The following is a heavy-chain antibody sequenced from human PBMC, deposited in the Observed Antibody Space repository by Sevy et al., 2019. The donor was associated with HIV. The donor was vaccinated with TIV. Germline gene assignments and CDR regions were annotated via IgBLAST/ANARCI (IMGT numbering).Heavy chain of an antibody. CDR1: GFTFSSYA. V-gene: IGHV3-23*01. Sequence: GGSLRLSCAASGFTFSSYAMSWVRQAPGKGLEWVSAISGSGGSTYYADSVKGRFTISRDNSKNTLYLQMNSLRAEDTAVYYCEKFVPIIADRPGYFDYWGQGTLVTVSS. CDR3: EKFVPIIADRPGYFDY. J-gene: IGHJ4*02. D-gene: IGHD6-6*01. CDR2: ISGSGGST.